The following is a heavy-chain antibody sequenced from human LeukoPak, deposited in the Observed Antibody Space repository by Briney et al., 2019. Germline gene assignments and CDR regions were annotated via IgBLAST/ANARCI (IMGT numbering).Heavy chain of an antibody. J-gene: IGHJ3*02. CDR2: ISGSGGST. CDR1: GFTFSSYA. CDR3: AKDRSSGWYDAFDI. V-gene: IGHV3-23*01. D-gene: IGHD6-13*01. Sequence: PGGSLRLSCAASGFTFSSYAMSWVRQSPGKGLEWVSSISGSGGSTYYSDPVKGRFTIPRDNSKNTLYLQLNSLRAEDTAVYYCAKDRSSGWYDAFDIWGQGTMVIVSS.